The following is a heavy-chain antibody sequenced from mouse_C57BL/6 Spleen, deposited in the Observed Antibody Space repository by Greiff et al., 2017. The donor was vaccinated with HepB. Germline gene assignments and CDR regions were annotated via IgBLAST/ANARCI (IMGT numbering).Heavy chain of an antibody. CDR2: IDPENGDT. Sequence: VQLQQSGAELVRPGASVKLSCTASGFNIKDDYMHWVKQRPEQGLEWIGWIDPENGDTEYASKFQGKATITADTSSNTAYLQLSSLTSEDTAFYYCTTTFEDYGNYVWYFDVWGTGTTVTVSS. J-gene: IGHJ1*03. D-gene: IGHD2-1*01. V-gene: IGHV14-4*01. CDR3: TTTFEDYGNYVWYFDV. CDR1: GFNIKDDY.